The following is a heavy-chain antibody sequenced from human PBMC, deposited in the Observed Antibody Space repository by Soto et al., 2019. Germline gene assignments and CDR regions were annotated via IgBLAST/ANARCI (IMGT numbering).Heavy chain of an antibody. V-gene: IGHV4-4*02. J-gene: IGHJ4*02. Sequence: QVQLQESGPRLVKPSGTLSLTCGVSGDSFSSSNWWTWVRQSPGKGPEWIGDILHTGSTDYSPSLRSRVTLSIDASKKEFYLNLTSVTATDTAIYYCARSPRRVDGKWYLDYWGQGALVTVSS. D-gene: IGHD2-15*01. CDR2: ILHTGST. CDR3: ARSPRRVDGKWYLDY. CDR1: GDSFSSSNW.